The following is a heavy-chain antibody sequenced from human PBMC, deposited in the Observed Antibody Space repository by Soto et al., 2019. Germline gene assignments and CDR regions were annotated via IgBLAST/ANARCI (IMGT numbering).Heavy chain of an antibody. J-gene: IGHJ4*02. Sequence: QPGGSLRLSCAASGFTFSSYWMSWVRQAPGKGLEWVANIKEDGTEKNYVDFVRGRFTISRDNAKNSLYLQMNSLGAEDTAVYYCASGYNYGLFYWGQGTLVTVSS. D-gene: IGHD5-18*01. CDR3: ASGYNYGLFY. V-gene: IGHV3-7*03. CDR1: GFTFSSYW. CDR2: IKEDGTEK.